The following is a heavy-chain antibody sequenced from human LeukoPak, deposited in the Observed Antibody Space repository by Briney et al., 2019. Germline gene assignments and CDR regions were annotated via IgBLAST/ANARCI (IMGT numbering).Heavy chain of an antibody. CDR2: ISDYP. CDR1: VFSFNTFS. V-gene: IGHV3-23*05. J-gene: IGHJ6*02. D-gene: IGHD3-16*01. Sequence: GGSLRLSCVASVFSFNTFSLTWVRQAPWKGLEWVSTISDYPHYADSVRGRFTISRDNSRKTVFLQMNSLTPEDAATYYCTKDSQGSYDGFWYGTYGMDVWGQGTTVTVSS. CDR3: TKDSQGSYDGFWYGTYGMDV.